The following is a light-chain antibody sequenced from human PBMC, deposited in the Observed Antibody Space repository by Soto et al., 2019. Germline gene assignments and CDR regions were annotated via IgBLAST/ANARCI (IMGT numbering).Light chain of an antibody. J-gene: IGLJ2*01. CDR1: SSNIGSNY. CDR2: RND. CDR3: AAWDDSLSAVV. Sequence: QSALTQPPSASGTPGQRVTISCSGSSSNIGSNYVYWYQQFPGSAPKLLIYRNDQRPSGVPDRFSGSKSGTSASLAISGPRSEDEADYYCAAWDDSLSAVVFGGGTKLTV. V-gene: IGLV1-47*01.